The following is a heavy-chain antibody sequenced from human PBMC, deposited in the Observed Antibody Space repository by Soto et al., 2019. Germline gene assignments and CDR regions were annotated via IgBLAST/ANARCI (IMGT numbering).Heavy chain of an antibody. Sequence: ASLKVSCKASGFTFTSSAMQWVRQARGQRLEWIGWIVVGSGNTNYAQKFQERVTITRDMSTSTAYMELSSLRSEDTAVYYCAAVSKTTGFDYWGQGTLVTVSS. CDR3: AAVSKTTGFDY. CDR2: IVVGSGNT. CDR1: GFTFTSSA. D-gene: IGHD4-17*01. V-gene: IGHV1-58*02. J-gene: IGHJ4*02.